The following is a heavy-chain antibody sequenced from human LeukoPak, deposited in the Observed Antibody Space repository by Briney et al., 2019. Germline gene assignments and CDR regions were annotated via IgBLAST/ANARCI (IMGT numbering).Heavy chain of an antibody. Sequence: PSETLSLTCTVSGGSISSSSYYWGWLRQPPGKGLEWIGSIYYSGSTYYNPSLKSRVTISVDTSKNQFSLKLSSVTAADTAVYYCARLGGTIPGGPINWFDPWGQGTLVTVSS. CDR1: GGSISSSSYY. CDR2: IYYSGST. J-gene: IGHJ5*02. CDR3: ARLGGTIPGGPINWFDP. V-gene: IGHV4-39*01. D-gene: IGHD3-16*01.